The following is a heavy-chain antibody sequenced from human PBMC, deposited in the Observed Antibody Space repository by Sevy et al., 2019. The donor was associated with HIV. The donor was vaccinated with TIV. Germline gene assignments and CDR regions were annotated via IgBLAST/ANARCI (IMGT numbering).Heavy chain of an antibody. J-gene: IGHJ4*02. V-gene: IGHV3-23*01. D-gene: IGHD3-16*01. CDR2: IRGNGGNT. CDR1: EITFSSYD. Sequence: GGSLRLSCTASEITFSSYDMSWVRQAPGKGMEWVSTIRGNGGNTYYADSVKGRFTISRDNSKNTLYLQMNSLRAEDTAVYYCASFLRASWGKDGYWGQGTLVTVSS. CDR3: ASFLRASWGKDGY.